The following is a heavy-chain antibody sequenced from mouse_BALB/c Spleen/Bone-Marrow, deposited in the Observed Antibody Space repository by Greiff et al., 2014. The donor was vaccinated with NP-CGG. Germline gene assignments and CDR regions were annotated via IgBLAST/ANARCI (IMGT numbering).Heavy chain of an antibody. J-gene: IGHJ2*01. CDR1: GYAFSSSW. V-gene: IGHV1-82*01. CDR3: ARFSTVYYFDY. CDR2: IYPGDGDT. Sequence: VMLVESGPELVKPGASVKISCKASGYAFSSSWMNWVKQRPGQGLEWIGRIYPGDGDTNYNGKFKGKATLTADKSSNTAYMQLSSLTSVDSAVYFCARFSTVYYFDYWGQGTTLTVSS. D-gene: IGHD4-1*02.